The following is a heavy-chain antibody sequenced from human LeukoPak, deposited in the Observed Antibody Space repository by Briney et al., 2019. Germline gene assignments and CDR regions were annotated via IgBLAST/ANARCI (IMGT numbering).Heavy chain of an antibody. CDR1: GYSFTNYW. J-gene: IGHJ3*02. D-gene: IGHD3-9*01. V-gene: IGHV5-51*01. CDR3: ARFDYDILTGYLNDGFDI. CDR2: VQPGESEI. Sequence: GESLKISCKASGYSFTNYWIGWVRQMPGKGLEWLGIVQPGESEIIYSPSFQGQVTISADKSISTAYLQWSSLKASDTAMYYCARFDYDILTGYLNDGFDIWGQGTMVTVSS.